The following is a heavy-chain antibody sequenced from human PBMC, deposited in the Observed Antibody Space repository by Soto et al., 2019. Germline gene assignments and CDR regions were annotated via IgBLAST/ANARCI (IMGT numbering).Heavy chain of an antibody. J-gene: IGHJ4*02. CDR1: GFTVTSTY. CDR2: FYVDGRT. D-gene: IGHD3-22*01. CDR3: ASGGQWLVY. V-gene: IGHV3-66*01. Sequence: GGSLRLSCAASGFTVTSTYMTWVRQAPGKGLEWVSVFYVDGRTFHADSVKGRFTISRDNSKNTLHLQMNTLRVEDTAMYYCASGGQWLVYWGQRTLVTVSS.